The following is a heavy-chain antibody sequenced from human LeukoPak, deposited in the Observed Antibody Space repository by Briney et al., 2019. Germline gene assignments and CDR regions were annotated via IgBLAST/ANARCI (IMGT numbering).Heavy chain of an antibody. CDR1: GFTFSSYP. CDR2: ISDIGSI. D-gene: IGHD2/OR15-2a*01. V-gene: IGHV4-59*08. Sequence: GSLRLSCAASGFTFSSYPMSWIRQPPGKGLEWIAYISDIGSINYNPSLKSRVTISLETSKNQFSLKLSSVTAADTAVYYCAGHHPRNTVDFWGQGTLVTVSS. CDR3: AGHHPRNTVDF. J-gene: IGHJ4*02.